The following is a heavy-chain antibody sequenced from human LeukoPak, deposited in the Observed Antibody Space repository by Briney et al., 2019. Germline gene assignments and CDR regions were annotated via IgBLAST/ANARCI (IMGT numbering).Heavy chain of an antibody. CDR2: INHSGST. CDR3: ARGARIAAAVYYYYYYMDV. D-gene: IGHD6-13*01. CDR1: GGSFSGYY. Sequence: SETLSLTCAVYGGSFSGYYWSWIRQPPGKGLEWIGEINHSGSTNYNPSLKSRVTISVDTSKNQFSLKLSSVTAADTAVYYCARGARIAAAVYYYYYYMDVWGKGTTVTVSS. V-gene: IGHV4-34*01. J-gene: IGHJ6*03.